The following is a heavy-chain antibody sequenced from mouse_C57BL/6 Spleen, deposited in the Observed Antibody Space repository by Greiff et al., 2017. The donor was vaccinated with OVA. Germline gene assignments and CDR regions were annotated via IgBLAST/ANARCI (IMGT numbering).Heavy chain of an antibody. CDR3: ERKSPYYSNDDAMDD. J-gene: IGHJ4*01. CDR2: INPGSGGT. D-gene: IGHD2-5*01. CDR1: GYAFTNYL. V-gene: IGHV1-54*01. Sequence: QVQLQQSGAELVRPGTSVKVSCKASGYAFTNYLIEWVKQRPGQGLEWIGVINPGSGGTNYNEKFKGKATLTADKSSSTAYMQLSSLTSEDSAVYFCERKSPYYSNDDAMDDWGQGTSVTVSS.